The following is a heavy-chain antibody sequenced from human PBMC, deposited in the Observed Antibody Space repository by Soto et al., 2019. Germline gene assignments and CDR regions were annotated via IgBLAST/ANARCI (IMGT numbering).Heavy chain of an antibody. Sequence: ASVKVSCKASGYTFTSYYMHWVRQAPGQGLEWMGIINPSGGSTSYAQKFQGRVTMTRDTSTSTVYMELSSLRSDDTAVYYCARVRAPTVTADDYYYYYMDVWGKGTTVTVSS. J-gene: IGHJ6*03. V-gene: IGHV1-46*01. CDR2: INPSGGST. CDR1: GYTFTSYY. CDR3: ARVRAPTVTADDYYYYYMDV. D-gene: IGHD4-17*01.